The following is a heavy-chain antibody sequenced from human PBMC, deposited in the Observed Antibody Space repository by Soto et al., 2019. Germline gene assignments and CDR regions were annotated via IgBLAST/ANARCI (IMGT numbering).Heavy chain of an antibody. V-gene: IGHV4-38-2*01. CDR3: ARVGPWVPYYYDSSPYTFENWFDP. CDR1: GYSISSGYY. J-gene: IGHJ5*02. CDR2: IYHGGST. Sequence: SETLSLTCAVSGYSISSGYYWGWLRQPPGKGLEWIRSIYHGGSTYYNPSLNSRVTLSIDMTNNHVSLILNSVTAADTAVYYCARVGPWVPYYYDSSPYTFENWFDPWGQGTLVTVSS. D-gene: IGHD3-22*01.